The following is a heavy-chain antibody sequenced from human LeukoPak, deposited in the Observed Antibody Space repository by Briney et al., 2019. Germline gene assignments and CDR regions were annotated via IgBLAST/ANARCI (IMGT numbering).Heavy chain of an antibody. J-gene: IGHJ4*02. D-gene: IGHD3-22*01. Sequence: GGSLRLSCAASGFTFSSYAMSWVRQAPGKGLEWVSAISGSGGSTYYADSVKGRFTISRDNSKNTLYLQMNSLRAEDTAVYYCAKGLPSYYYDSSGYYPLGWGQGTLVTVSS. CDR2: ISGSGGST. CDR3: AKGLPSYYYDSSGYYPLG. CDR1: GFTFSSYA. V-gene: IGHV3-23*01.